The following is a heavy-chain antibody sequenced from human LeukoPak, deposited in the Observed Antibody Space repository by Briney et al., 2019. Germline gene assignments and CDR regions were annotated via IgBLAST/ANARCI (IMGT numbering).Heavy chain of an antibody. CDR2: MEKELNGYAT. J-gene: IGHJ5*02. CDR3: TRDSGTYNWLDP. Sequence: GGSLRLSCAASGFTFSDSSVHWVRQASGKGLEWIGLMEKELNGYATAYAASVRGRFTISRDDSQNTAYLQMDSPKTEDTALYYCTRDSGTYNWLDPWGQGTLVTVSS. CDR1: GFTFSDSS. V-gene: IGHV3-73*01. D-gene: IGHD1-26*01.